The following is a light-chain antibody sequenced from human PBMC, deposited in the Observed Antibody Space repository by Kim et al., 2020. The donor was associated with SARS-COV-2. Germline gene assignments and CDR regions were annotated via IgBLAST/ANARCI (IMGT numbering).Light chain of an antibody. CDR1: KLGDKY. CDR3: QAWDRYTDWV. CDR2: QDT. V-gene: IGLV3-1*01. J-gene: IGLJ3*02. Sequence: SYELTQPPSVSVSPGQTASITRSADKLGDKYASWYQQKPGQSPVLVIYQDTKRPSGIPERFSGSNSGNTATLTISGTQGMDEADYYCQAWDRYTDWVFGGGTQLTVL.